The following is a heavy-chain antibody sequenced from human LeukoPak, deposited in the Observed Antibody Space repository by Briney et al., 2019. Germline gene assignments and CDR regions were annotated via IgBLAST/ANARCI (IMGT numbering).Heavy chain of an antibody. CDR2: IYNGVNT. CDR1: GASVSSASY. Sequence: SETLSLTCTVSGASVSSASYWSWIRQPPGKGVEWNAHIYNGVNTNYNPSLKSRVTISVDTSKNQFSLRLNSVTAADTAVYYCARSRAFNSGAFDPWGQGSLVTVSS. V-gene: IGHV4-61*01. D-gene: IGHD1-26*01. J-gene: IGHJ5*02. CDR3: ARSRAFNSGAFDP.